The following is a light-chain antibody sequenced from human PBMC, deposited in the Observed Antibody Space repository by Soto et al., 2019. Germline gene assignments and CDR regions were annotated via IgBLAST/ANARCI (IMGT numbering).Light chain of an antibody. CDR1: LTDIGTYYY. CDR2: EVS. CDR3: SSYAGTKTLV. J-gene: IGLJ2*01. V-gene: IGLV2-8*01. Sequence: QSALTQPPSASGSLGQSVTISCTGTLTDIGTYYYVSWYQQHPGKAPKLIIYEVSEWPSGVPDRFSGSKSGNTASLTVSGLQAGDEADYYCSSYAGTKTLVFGGGTKLTVL.